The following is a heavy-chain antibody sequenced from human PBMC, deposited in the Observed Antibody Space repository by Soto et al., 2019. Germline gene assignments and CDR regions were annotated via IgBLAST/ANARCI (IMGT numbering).Heavy chain of an antibody. CDR2: ISPYDDNT. D-gene: IGHD3-22*01. CDR3: RLGCYYDSSGSRNYHYYGTNV. CDR1: GYTFTSYG. J-gene: IGHJ6*02. Sequence: ASVKVSCKASGYTFTSYGISWVRQAPGQGLEWLGWISPYDDNTKYAQKIQGKVSMTTDTYSNTEYMKMRSIRSDDTTMYYCRLGCYYDSSGSRNYHYYGTNVWGQGTTVTVSS. V-gene: IGHV1-18*01.